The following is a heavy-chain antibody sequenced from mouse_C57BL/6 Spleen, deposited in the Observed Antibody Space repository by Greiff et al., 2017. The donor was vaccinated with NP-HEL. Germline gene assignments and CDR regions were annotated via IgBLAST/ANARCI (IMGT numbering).Heavy chain of an antibody. Sequence: QVQLKQSGAELARPGASVKMSCKASGYTFTSYTMHWVKQRPGQGLEWIGYINPSSGYTKYNQKFKDKATLTADKSSSTAYMQLSSLTSEDSAVYYCARETAQAAMDYWGQGTSVTVSS. CDR3: ARETAQAAMDY. CDR2: INPSSGYT. D-gene: IGHD3-2*02. J-gene: IGHJ4*01. CDR1: GYTFTSYT. V-gene: IGHV1-4*01.